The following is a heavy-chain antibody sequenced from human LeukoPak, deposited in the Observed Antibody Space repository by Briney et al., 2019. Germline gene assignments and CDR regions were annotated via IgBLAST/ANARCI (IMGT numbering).Heavy chain of an antibody. V-gene: IGHV1-8*01. CDR1: GYTFTSYD. D-gene: IGHD3-9*01. CDR2: MNPNSGNT. Sequence: GASVKVSCKASGYTFTSYDINWVRQATGQGLEWMGWMNPNSGNTGYAQKFQGRVTMTRNTSISTAYMELSSLRSEDTAAYYCARSRDILTGYYYYWGQGTLVTVSS. CDR3: ARSRDILTGYYYY. J-gene: IGHJ4*02.